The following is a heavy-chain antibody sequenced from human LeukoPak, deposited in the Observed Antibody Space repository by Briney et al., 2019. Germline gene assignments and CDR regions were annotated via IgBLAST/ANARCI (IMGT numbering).Heavy chain of an antibody. V-gene: IGHV1-8*01. CDR1: GYTFTSYD. Sequence: ASVKVSCKASGYTFTSYDITWVRQATGQGLEWMGWMNPNSGNTGYAQKFQGRVTMTRNTSISTAYMELSSLRSEDTAVYYCASGGDSSGSYFQHWGQGTLVTVSS. CDR3: ASGGDSSGSYFQH. D-gene: IGHD3-22*01. CDR2: MNPNSGNT. J-gene: IGHJ1*01.